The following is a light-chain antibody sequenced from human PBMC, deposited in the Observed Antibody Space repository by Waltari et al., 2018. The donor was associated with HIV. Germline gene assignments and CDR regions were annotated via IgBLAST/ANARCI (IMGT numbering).Light chain of an antibody. CDR2: QDS. CDR3: QAWDTKVV. CDR1: KLGDKY. Sequence: SYELTQPPSVSVSPGQTASITCSGDKLGDKYASWYQQKPGQSPVLVIYQDSTRPSWIPGRFSGSNSGNTATLTISGTQAMDEADYYCQAWDTKVVFGGGTKLTVL. V-gene: IGLV3-1*01. J-gene: IGLJ2*01.